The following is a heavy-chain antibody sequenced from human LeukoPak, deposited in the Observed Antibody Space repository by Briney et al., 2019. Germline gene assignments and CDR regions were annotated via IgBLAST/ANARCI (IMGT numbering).Heavy chain of an antibody. CDR2: ISSSGSYK. D-gene: IGHD6-6*01. J-gene: IGHJ4*02. V-gene: IGHV3-21*03. CDR3: ARYGSSSPLYY. Sequence: GGSLRLFCTASGFIFREYSMDWVREAPGKALEWGSTISSSGSYKYYSDSARGNFTVSRDHAKSTLYLQMNSVKVEDKAVYCCARYGSSSPLYYWGQGTLVTVSS. CDR1: GFIFREYS.